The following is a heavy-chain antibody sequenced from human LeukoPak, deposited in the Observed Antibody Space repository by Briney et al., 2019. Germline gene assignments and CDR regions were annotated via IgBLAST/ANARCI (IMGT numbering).Heavy chain of an antibody. J-gene: IGHJ6*02. V-gene: IGHV3-33*01. Sequence: GGSLRLSCAASGFTFTSYGMHWVRQAPGNGLEWVAVIWYDGSNKEYVDSVKGRFTISRDNSKNTLYLQMNSLRAEDTAVYYCARESGYGMDVWGQGTTVTVS. CDR3: ARESGYGMDV. CDR2: IWYDGSNK. CDR1: GFTFTSYG.